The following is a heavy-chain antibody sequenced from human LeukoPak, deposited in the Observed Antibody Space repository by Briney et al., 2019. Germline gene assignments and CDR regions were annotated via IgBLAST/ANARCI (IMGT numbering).Heavy chain of an antibody. J-gene: IGHJ4*02. CDR2: IKSKTDGGTT. D-gene: IGHD1-26*01. CDR3: TAGVGASDNDY. CDR1: GFTFTNAW. Sequence: GGSLRLSCAASGFTFTNAWMSWVRQAPGKGLEWVGRIKSKTDGGTTDHAAPVKGRFTISRDDSKNTLYVQVNSLKTEDTAVYYCTAGVGASDNDYWGQGTLVTVSS. V-gene: IGHV3-15*01.